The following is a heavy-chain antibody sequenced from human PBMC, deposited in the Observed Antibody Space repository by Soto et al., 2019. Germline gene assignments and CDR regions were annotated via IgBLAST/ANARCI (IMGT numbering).Heavy chain of an antibody. J-gene: IGHJ4*02. CDR3: GREGGDLRGSGVFDY. V-gene: IGHV3-48*01. CDR1: GFTFSFYT. CDR2: ISRGGSSI. D-gene: IGHD6-19*01. Sequence: QLVESGGGLVQPGGSLRLSCAASGFTFSFYTMNWVRQTPGKGLEWLAYISRGGSSIYYADSVKGRFTVSRDNANNSLSLLLNSLRRDDTAVYYCGREGGDLRGSGVFDYWGQGTLVTVSS.